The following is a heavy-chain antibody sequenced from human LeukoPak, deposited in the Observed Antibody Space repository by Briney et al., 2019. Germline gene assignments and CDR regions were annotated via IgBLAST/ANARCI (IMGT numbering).Heavy chain of an antibody. Sequence: ASVKVSCKASGYTFTGYYMHWVRQAPGQGLEWMGWINPNSGGTNYAQKFQGRVTMTRDTSISTAYMELSRLRSDDTAVYYCARDASSGWFEYFQHWGQGTLVTISS. V-gene: IGHV1-2*02. CDR1: GYTFTGYY. CDR2: INPNSGGT. J-gene: IGHJ1*01. D-gene: IGHD6-19*01. CDR3: ARDASSGWFEYFQH.